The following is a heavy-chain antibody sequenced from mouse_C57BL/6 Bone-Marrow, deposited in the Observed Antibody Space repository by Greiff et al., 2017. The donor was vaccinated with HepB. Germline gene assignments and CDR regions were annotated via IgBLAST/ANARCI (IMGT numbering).Heavy chain of an antibody. CDR1: GFNINDYY. Sequence: VQLKQSGAELVKPGASVKLSCTASGFNINDYYMHWVKQRPEQGLEWIGRIDPEDGETKYAPKFPGKATITADTSSNTSYLQLSSLTSEDTAVYCCAGCHGFAYWGQGTLVTVSA. V-gene: IGHV14-2*01. J-gene: IGHJ3*01. CDR3: AGCHGFAY. CDR2: IDPEDGET.